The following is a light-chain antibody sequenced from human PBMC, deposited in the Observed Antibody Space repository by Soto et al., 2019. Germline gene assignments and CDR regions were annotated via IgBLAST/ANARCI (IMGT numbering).Light chain of an antibody. CDR1: QSVSSSY. V-gene: IGKV3-20*01. CDR3: QQYGSSSWT. J-gene: IGKJ1*01. CDR2: GGS. Sequence: DIVFPQSPGTLSLSPGERATLSFRTSQSVSSSYVAWYQQKTGQAPRLLIYGGSSRATGIPDRFSGSGSGTDCTLTSSRLEPEDFAVYYCQQYGSSSWTFGQGTKVEIK.